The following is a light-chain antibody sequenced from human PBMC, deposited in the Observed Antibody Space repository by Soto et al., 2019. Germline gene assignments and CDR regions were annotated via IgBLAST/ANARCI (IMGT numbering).Light chain of an antibody. J-gene: IGKJ1*01. CDR2: WAS. V-gene: IGKV4-1*01. Sequence: DIVMTQSPDSLAVSLGERATINCKSSQSVLYNSNNKNYLAWYQQKPGHPPKLLIYWASTRESGVPDRFSGSGSGTDFTLTISSLQAEDVAVYYCQQYYSTPWTFGQGTKVEIK. CDR3: QQYYSTPWT. CDR1: QSVLYNSNNKNY.